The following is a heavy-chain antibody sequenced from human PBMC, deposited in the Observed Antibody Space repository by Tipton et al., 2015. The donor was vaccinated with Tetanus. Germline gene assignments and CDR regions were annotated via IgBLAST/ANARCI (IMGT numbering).Heavy chain of an antibody. Sequence: TLSLTCAVYGGSFSGYYWSWIRQPPGKGLEWIGEINHSGSTNYNPSLKSRVTISVDTSKNQFSLKLSSVTAADTAVYYCATGFGAARPFEYWGQGTLVTVSS. J-gene: IGHJ4*02. D-gene: IGHD6-6*01. V-gene: IGHV4-34*01. CDR3: ATGFGAARPFEY. CDR1: GGSFSGYY. CDR2: INHSGST.